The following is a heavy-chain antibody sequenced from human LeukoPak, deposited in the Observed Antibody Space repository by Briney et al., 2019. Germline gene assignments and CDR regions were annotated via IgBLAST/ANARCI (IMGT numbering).Heavy chain of an antibody. CDR3: ARNYYDSSGYYSSYYYYMDV. V-gene: IGHV1-46*01. D-gene: IGHD3-22*01. CDR1: GYTFTSYY. Sequence: ASVRVSCKASGYTFTSYYMHWVRQAPGQGLEWMGIINPSGGSTSYAQKFQGRVTMTRDTSTSTAYMELSSLRSEDTAVYYCARNYYDSSGYYSSYYYYMDVWGKGTTVTISS. CDR2: INPSGGST. J-gene: IGHJ6*03.